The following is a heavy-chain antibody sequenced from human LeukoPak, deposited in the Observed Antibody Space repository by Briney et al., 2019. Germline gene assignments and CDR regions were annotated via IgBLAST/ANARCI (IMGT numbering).Heavy chain of an antibody. CDR3: TRVYGSGSYYGHC. Sequence: PGGSLRLSCAASGFTVSNSFMSWVRQAPGKGLEWVSVIYSGGSAYYADSVKGRFTISRDNSKNTLYLQMNSLRAEDTAVYYCTRVYGSGSYYGHCWGQGTLVTVSS. J-gene: IGHJ4*02. V-gene: IGHV3-53*01. D-gene: IGHD3-10*01. CDR2: IYSGGSA. CDR1: GFTVSNSF.